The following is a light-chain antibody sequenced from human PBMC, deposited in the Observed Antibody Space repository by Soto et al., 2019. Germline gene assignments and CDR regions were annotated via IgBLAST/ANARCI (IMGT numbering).Light chain of an antibody. J-gene: IGKJ1*01. CDR3: QQSSTWPVT. Sequence: EIVLTQSPATLSLSPGERATLSCRASQSVSSYFAWYQQKPGQAPNLLIYDASNRATGIPARFSGSGSGTDFTLTISSLEPEDFAVYYCQQSSTWPVTFGQGTKVEI. CDR1: QSVSSY. V-gene: IGKV3-11*01. CDR2: DAS.